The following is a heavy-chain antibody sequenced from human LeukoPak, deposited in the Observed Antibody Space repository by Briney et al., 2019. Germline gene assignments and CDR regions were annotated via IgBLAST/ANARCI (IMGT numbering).Heavy chain of an antibody. D-gene: IGHD6-19*01. CDR3: ARVDSSGWTYYYYYYMDV. CDR2: ISAYNGNT. CDR1: GYTFTSYY. V-gene: IGHV1-18*04. Sequence: GASVKVSCKASGYTFTSYYMHWVRQAPGQGLEWMGWISAYNGNTNYAQKLQGRVTMTTDTSTSTAYMELRSLRSDDTAVYYCARVDSSGWTYYYYYYMDVWGKGTTVTVSS. J-gene: IGHJ6*03.